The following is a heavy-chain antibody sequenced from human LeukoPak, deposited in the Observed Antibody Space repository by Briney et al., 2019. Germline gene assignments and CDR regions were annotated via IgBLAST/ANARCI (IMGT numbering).Heavy chain of an antibody. CDR1: GFTFSNYA. Sequence: GGSLRLSCAASGFTFSNYAMSWVRQAPGKGLEWVANIKQDGSEKYYVDSVKGRFTISRDNAKNSLYLQMNSLRAEDTAVYYCARSSRYSGYEFDYWGQGNLVTVSS. J-gene: IGHJ4*02. D-gene: IGHD5-12*01. V-gene: IGHV3-7*01. CDR2: IKQDGSEK. CDR3: ARSSRYSGYEFDY.